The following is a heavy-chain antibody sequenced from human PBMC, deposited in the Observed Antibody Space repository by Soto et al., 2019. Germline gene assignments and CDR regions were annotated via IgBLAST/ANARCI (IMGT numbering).Heavy chain of an antibody. Sequence: QEQLVQSGGEVKKPGASVRVSCKASGYTFTKYGITWVRQAPGQGLEWMGWIGVYNGKTNYARKLQGRVIMTADTSASTAYKELRSLRSDDSAVYYCSRARYCTSPSCYNHYYYGMDIW. CDR1: GYTFTKYG. J-gene: IGHJ6*01. CDR3: SRARYCTSPSCYNHYYYGMDI. D-gene: IGHD2-2*02. CDR2: IGVYNGKT. V-gene: IGHV1-18*04.